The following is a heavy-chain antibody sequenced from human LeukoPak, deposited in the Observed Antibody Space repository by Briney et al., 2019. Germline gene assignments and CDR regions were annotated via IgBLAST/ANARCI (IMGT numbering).Heavy chain of an antibody. V-gene: IGHV3-7*01. D-gene: IGHD3-22*01. CDR2: IKQDGGEI. CDR3: AGESVAVPAYY. CDR1: EFTLSNYW. J-gene: IGHJ4*02. Sequence: SGGSLRLSCAGSEFTLSNYWMSWVRLAPGKGLEWVANIKQDGGEIYYIDSVKGRFTISRDNAKNSVYLQMNSLRAEDTAVYFCAGESVAVPAYYWGQGTLVTVSS.